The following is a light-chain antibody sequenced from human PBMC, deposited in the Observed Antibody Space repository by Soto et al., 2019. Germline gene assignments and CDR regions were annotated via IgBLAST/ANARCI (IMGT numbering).Light chain of an antibody. CDR3: QQRSNWPSPT. CDR2: GAS. V-gene: IGKV3-11*01. CDR1: QTVNSN. J-gene: IGKJ1*01. Sequence: EIVMTQSPATLSLSPGERATLSCRASQTVNSNLAWYQQKPGQAPRLLIYGASNRATGIPARFSGSGSGTDFTLTISSLEPEDFAVYYCQQRSNWPSPTFGQGTKVDI.